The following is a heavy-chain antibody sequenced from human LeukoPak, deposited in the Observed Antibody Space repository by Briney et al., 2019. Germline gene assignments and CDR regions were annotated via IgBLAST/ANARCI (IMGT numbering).Heavy chain of an antibody. V-gene: IGHV3-48*03. CDR3: ARTNYDILTGYYLRALDV. D-gene: IGHD3-9*01. J-gene: IGHJ3*01. CDR1: GFTFSSYE. CDR2: ISSSGSII. Sequence: GGSLRLSCAASGFTFSSYEINWVRQAPGKGLEWVSHISSSGSIIYYADSVKGRFTISRDNPKNSLYLQMNSLRAEDTAVYYCARTNYDILTGYYLRALDVWGQGTMVTVSS.